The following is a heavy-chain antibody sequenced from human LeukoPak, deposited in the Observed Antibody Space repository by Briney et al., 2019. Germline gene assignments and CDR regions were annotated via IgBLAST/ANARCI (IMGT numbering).Heavy chain of an antibody. J-gene: IGHJ5*02. V-gene: IGHV1-69*13. Sequence: SVKVSCKASGGTFSSYAISWVRQAPGQGLEWMGGIIPIFGTANYAQKFQGRVTITADESTSTAYMELSSLRSEDTAVYYCARSHYGYSSSWSIPFWFDPWGQGTLVTVSS. CDR2: IIPIFGTA. CDR3: ARSHYGYSSSWSIPFWFDP. CDR1: GGTFSSYA. D-gene: IGHD6-13*01.